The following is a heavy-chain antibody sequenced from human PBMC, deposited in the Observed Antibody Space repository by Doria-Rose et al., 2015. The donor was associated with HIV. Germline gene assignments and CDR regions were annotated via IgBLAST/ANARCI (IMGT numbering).Heavy chain of an antibody. J-gene: IGHJ4*02. CDR1: GVSLSSPGMG. CDR3: ARIKSSRRYHKYHFDF. Sequence: ESGPVLVKPTETLTLTCTVSGVSLSSPGMGVSWIRQPPGKALEWLANIFSDDERSYKTSLKSRLTISRCTSKSQVVLTMTDMDPVDTATYYCARIKSSRRYHKYHFDFWGQGTLVIVSA. CDR2: IFSDDER. V-gene: IGHV2-26*01. D-gene: IGHD6-13*01.